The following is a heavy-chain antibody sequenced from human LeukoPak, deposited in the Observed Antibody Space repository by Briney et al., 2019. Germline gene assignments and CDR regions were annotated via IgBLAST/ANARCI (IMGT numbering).Heavy chain of an antibody. CDR3: AKGGRSWAFDI. V-gene: IGHV3-23*01. D-gene: IGHD4-17*01. J-gene: IGHJ3*02. CDR1: GFTFSSYA. Sequence: GGSLRLPCAASGFTFSSYAMSWVREAPGKGLGWGPDIRSSGGRTYYADSVKGRSTITRDNTNNALYLQRNSLRAEDTAVYYCAKGGRSWAFDIWGQGTMVTVSS. CDR2: IRSSGGRT.